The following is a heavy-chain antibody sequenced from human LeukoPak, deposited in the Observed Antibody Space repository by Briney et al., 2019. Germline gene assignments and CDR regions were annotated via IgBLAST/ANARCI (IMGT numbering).Heavy chain of an antibody. CDR3: ARDFSGASYYYYYGMDV. J-gene: IGHJ6*02. CDR1: GYTFTGYY. D-gene: IGHD1-26*01. Sequence: ASVKVSCKASGYTFTGYYMHWVRQAPGQGLEWMGWINPNSGGTNYAQKFQGRVTMTRDTSISTAYMELSRLRSDDTAVYYCARDFSGASYYYYYGMDVWGQGTTATVSS. V-gene: IGHV1-2*02. CDR2: INPNSGGT.